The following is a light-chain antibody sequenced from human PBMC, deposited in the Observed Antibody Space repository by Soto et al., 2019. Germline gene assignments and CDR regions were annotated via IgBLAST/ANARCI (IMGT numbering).Light chain of an antibody. V-gene: IGLV1-40*01. CDR1: SSNIGAGYD. CDR3: SSYTSSSTGV. J-gene: IGLJ3*02. Sequence: QSVLTQPPSVSGAPGQRVTISCSGSSSNIGAGYDVHWYQQLPGTAPRLLIYVSRNRPSGVPDRFSGSKSGTSASLAITGLQTDDEADYYCSSYTSSSTGVFGGGTKLTVL. CDR2: VSR.